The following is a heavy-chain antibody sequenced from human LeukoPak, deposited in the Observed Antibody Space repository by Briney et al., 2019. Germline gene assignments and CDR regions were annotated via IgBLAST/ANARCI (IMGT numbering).Heavy chain of an antibody. J-gene: IGHJ4*02. CDR1: GYTFTGDY. CDR3: AREYSSSSEALGY. Sequence: ASVKVSCKASGYTFTGDYMHWVRQAPGQGLEWMGWIDPNSGGTNYAQKFQGRVTMTRDTSISTAYMELSRLRSDDTAVYYCAREYSSSSEALGYWGQGTLVTVSS. D-gene: IGHD6-6*01. CDR2: IDPNSGGT. V-gene: IGHV1-2*02.